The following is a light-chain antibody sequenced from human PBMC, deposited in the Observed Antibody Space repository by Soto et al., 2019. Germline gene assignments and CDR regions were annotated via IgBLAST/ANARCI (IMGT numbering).Light chain of an antibody. J-gene: IGKJ1*01. V-gene: IGKV1-5*02. CDR1: QSVSTR. Sequence: EIQMTQAPSSMSASVGDRVTIICRASQSVSTRLAWYQQKPGKAPKVLIYDASSWAGGVPSRFTGSGSATEFTLTINSLQPDDFATYYCQQYSVYWTLGQGTKLDIK. CDR3: QQYSVYWT. CDR2: DAS.